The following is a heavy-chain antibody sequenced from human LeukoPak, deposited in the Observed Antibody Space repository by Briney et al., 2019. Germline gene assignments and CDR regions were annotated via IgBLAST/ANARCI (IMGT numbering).Heavy chain of an antibody. CDR3: ARVRSNSDFWSGYYVQYYVDY. V-gene: IGHV3-53*01. Sequence: GGSLRLSCAASGFTVSSNYMSWVRQAPGKGLEWVSVIYSGGSTYHADSVKGRFTISRDNSKNTLYLQMNSLRAEDTAVYYCARVRSNSDFWSGYYVQYYVDYWGQGTLVTVSS. CDR2: IYSGGST. J-gene: IGHJ4*02. CDR1: GFTVSSNY. D-gene: IGHD3-3*01.